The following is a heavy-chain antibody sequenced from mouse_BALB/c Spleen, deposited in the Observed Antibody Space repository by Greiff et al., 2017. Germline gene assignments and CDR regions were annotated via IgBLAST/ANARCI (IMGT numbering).Heavy chain of an antibody. CDR2: INPYNGDT. D-gene: IGHD2-4*01. CDR1: GYSFTGYF. Sequence: EVQLQQSGPELVKPGASVKISCKASGYSFTGYFMNWVMQSHGKSLEWIGRINPYNGDTFYNQKFKGKATLTVDKSSSTAHMELRSLASEDSAVYYCARSYYDYDEDYYAMDYWGQGTSVTVSS. CDR3: ARSYYDYDEDYYAMDY. J-gene: IGHJ4*01. V-gene: IGHV1-20*02.